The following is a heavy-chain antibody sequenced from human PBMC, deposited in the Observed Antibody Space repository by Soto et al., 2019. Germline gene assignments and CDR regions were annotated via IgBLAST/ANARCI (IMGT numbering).Heavy chain of an antibody. V-gene: IGHV1-8*01. Sequence: QVQLVQSGAEVKEPGASVKVSCRASGYTFGSYDINWVRQAAGQGLEWLGWANPSSGNTGYAQKFQGRVTMTGDTSITTAYMELRSLRSEDTGVYFCARSPACGTCYTDLDLWGQGTLVTVSS. J-gene: IGHJ4*02. CDR2: ANPSSGNT. CDR3: ARSPACGTCYTDLDL. D-gene: IGHD2-2*02. CDR1: GYTFGSYD.